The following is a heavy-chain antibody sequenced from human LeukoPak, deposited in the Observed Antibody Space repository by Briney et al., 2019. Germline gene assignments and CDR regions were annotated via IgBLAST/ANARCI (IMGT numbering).Heavy chain of an antibody. CDR2: ISGSGGST. CDR3: AKSLVYSGYDSFDY. D-gene: IGHD5-12*01. J-gene: IGHJ4*02. V-gene: IGHV3-23*01. Sequence: GGSLRLSCAAYGFTFNNYAMSWVRQAPGKGLEWVSAISGSGGSTYYADSVKGRFTISRDNSKNTLYLQMNSLRAEDTAVYYCAKSLVYSGYDSFDYWGQGTLVTVSS. CDR1: GFTFNNYA.